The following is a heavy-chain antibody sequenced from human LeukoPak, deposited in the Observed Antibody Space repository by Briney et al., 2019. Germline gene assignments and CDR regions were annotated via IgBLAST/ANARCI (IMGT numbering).Heavy chain of an antibody. CDR3: AKDRTAGYDGLVDY. D-gene: IGHD5-12*01. V-gene: IGHV3-30*18. Sequence: GRSLRLSCAASGFSFSNYGMNWVRQAPGKGLEWVAVISYDGSNKYYTDSVKGRFTISRDNSKNTLYLQMNSLRAEDAAVYYCAKDRTAGYDGLVDYWGQGTLVTVSS. J-gene: IGHJ4*02. CDR1: GFSFSNYG. CDR2: ISYDGSNK.